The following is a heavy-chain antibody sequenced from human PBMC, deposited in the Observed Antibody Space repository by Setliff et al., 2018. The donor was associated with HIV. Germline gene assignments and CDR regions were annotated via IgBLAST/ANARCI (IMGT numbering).Heavy chain of an antibody. CDR2: IYYSGST. CDR3: ASTKVTPHGRYFQH. V-gene: IGHV4-31*03. Sequence: SETLSLTCTVSGGSISSGFYYWNWIRRHPGKGLEWIGYIYYSGSTYYNPSLKSRVTISVDTSKNQFSLKLSSVTAADTAVYYCASTKVTPHGRYFQHWGQGTQVTVSS. J-gene: IGHJ1*01. CDR1: GGSISSGFYY. D-gene: IGHD4-4*01.